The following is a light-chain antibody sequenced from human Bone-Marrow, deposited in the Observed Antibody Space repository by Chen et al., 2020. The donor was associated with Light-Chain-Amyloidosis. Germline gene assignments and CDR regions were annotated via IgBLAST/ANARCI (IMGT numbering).Light chain of an antibody. CDR3: AAWDDSLNGWV. CDR2: SNN. J-gene: IGLJ3*02. CDR1: SSNIESNA. Sequence: QSVLTQPPSASGTPGQRVTISCSGSSSNIESNAVNWYQQLPGTAPKLLIYSNNQRPSGVPARCSGSKSDNSASLAISGLQSEDEAHYYCAAWDDSLNGWVFGGGTKLTVL. V-gene: IGLV1-44*01.